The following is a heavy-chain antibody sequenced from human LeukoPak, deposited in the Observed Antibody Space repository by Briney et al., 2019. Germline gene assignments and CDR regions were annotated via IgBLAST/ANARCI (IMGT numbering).Heavy chain of an antibody. CDR2: IYDSGST. V-gene: IGHV4-39*07. J-gene: IGHJ4*02. Sequence: PSETLSLTCTVSGGSIRSSYYYWGWIRQPPGKGLEWIGSIYDSGSTYYNPSLKSRVTISVDTSKSQFSLKLSSVTAADTAVYYCARGVNYYDSSGPISWGQGTLVTVSS. D-gene: IGHD3-22*01. CDR1: GGSIRSSYYY. CDR3: ARGVNYYDSSGPIS.